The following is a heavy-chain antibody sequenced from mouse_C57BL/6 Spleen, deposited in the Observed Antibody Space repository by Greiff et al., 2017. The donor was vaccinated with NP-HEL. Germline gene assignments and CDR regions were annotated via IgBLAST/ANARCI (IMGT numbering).Heavy chain of an antibody. J-gene: IGHJ2*01. D-gene: IGHD1-1*01. CDR2: IDPETGGT. CDR1: GYTFTDYE. Sequence: VQLQQSGAELVRPGASVTLSCKASGYTFTDYEMHWVKQTPVHGLEWIGAIDPETGGTAYNQKFKGKAILTADKSSSTAYMELRSLTSEDSAVYYCTRGEIYYGSSPLDYWGQGTTLTVSS. V-gene: IGHV1-15*01. CDR3: TRGEIYYGSSPLDY.